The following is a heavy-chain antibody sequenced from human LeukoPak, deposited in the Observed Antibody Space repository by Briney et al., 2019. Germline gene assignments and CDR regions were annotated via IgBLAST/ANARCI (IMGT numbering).Heavy chain of an antibody. CDR1: GYTFTSYA. V-gene: IGHV1-3*01. D-gene: IGHD3-10*01. Sequence: GASVKVSCKASGYTFTSYAMHWVRQAPGQRLEWMGWINAGNGNTKYSQKFQGRVTITRDTSASTAYMELSSLRSEDTAVYYCARTGPISGSGSYSSAHFDYWGQGTLVPVSS. CDR3: ARTGPISGSGSYSSAHFDY. J-gene: IGHJ4*02. CDR2: INAGNGNT.